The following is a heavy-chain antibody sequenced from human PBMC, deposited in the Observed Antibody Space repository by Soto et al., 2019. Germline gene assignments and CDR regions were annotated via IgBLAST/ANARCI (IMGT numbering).Heavy chain of an antibody. J-gene: IGHJ6*02. CDR2: IYYSGST. V-gene: IGHV4-59*01. CDR1: GGSISSYY. D-gene: IGHD3-16*02. Sequence: SETLSLTCTVSGGSISSYYWSWIRQPPGKGLEWIGYIYYSGSTNYNPSLKSRVTISVDTSKNQFSLKLSSVTAADTAEYYCARERIDYYYYGMDVWGQGTTVTVSS. CDR3: ARERIDYYYYGMDV.